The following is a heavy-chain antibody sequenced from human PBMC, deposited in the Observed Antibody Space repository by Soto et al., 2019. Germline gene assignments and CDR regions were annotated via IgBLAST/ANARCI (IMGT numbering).Heavy chain of an antibody. J-gene: IGHJ5*02. CDR2: IYHSGST. CDR1: GGSISSGGYS. Sequence: PSETLSLTCAVSGGSISSGGYSWSWIRQTPGKGLEWIGYIYHSGSTYYNPSLKSRVTISVDRSKNQFSLKLSSVTAADTAVYYCARQTSRMVRGVINLWGQGTLVTVSS. D-gene: IGHD3-10*01. CDR3: ARQTSRMVRGVINL. V-gene: IGHV4-30-2*01.